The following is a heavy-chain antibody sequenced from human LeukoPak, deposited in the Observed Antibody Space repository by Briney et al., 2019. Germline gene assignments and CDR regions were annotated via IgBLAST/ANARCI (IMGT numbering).Heavy chain of an antibody. D-gene: IGHD5-12*01. CDR2: ISGSGGSI. V-gene: IGHV3-23*01. CDR3: ARGPSGYHNT. Sequence: GGSLRLSCAASGFTFSSYAMTWVRQAPGKGLEWVSSISGSGGSIYYADSVKGRFTISRDNAKNTLNLQMNSLRAEDTAVYYCARGPSGYHNTGGQGTLVTVSS. CDR1: GFTFSSYA. J-gene: IGHJ4*02.